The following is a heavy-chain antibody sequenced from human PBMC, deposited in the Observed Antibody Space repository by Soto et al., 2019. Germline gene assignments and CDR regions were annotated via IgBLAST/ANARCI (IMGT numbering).Heavy chain of an antibody. J-gene: IGHJ4*02. CDR1: GFTFSSYA. D-gene: IGHD6-19*01. V-gene: IGHV3-23*01. Sequence: EVQLLESGGGLVQPGGSLRLSCAASGFTFSSYAMTWVHQAPGKGLEWVSTISRSGDSTYYRDSVKGRFTISRDNSKNTVYLQMNSLRAEDTAGYYCAKTDKFNPQSSGWANRFDYWGQGPLVTVSS. CDR3: AKTDKFNPQSSGWANRFDY. CDR2: ISRSGDST.